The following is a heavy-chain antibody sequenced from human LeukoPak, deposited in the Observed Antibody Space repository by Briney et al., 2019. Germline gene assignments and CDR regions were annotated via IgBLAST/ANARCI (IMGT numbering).Heavy chain of an antibody. Sequence: SETLSLTCAVYGGSFSGYYWSWIRQPPGKGLEWIGEINHSGSTNYNPSLKSRVTISVDTSKNQFSLKLSSVTTADTAVYYCARSAVFYYCSSTSCYRGWFDPWGQGTLVTVSS. CDR2: INHSGST. CDR3: ARSAVFYYCSSTSCYRGWFDP. V-gene: IGHV4-34*01. D-gene: IGHD2-2*02. CDR1: GGSFSGYY. J-gene: IGHJ5*02.